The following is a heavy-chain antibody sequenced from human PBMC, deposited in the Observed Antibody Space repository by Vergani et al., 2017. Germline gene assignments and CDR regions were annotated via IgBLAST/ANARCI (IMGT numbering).Heavy chain of an antibody. CDR2: INPSGGHT. Sequence: QVQVVQSGAEVKKSGASVKVSCKTSGYTSSNYYMHWVRQAPGQGLERMGIINPSGGHTNYAQKFQGRVTMTRDTSTSTVYMELSSLRSEDTAIYYCARGDYGILTGYRYWGQGTLVTVSA. CDR3: ARGDYGILTGYRY. J-gene: IGHJ4*02. V-gene: IGHV1-46*03. CDR1: GYTSSNYY. D-gene: IGHD3-9*01.